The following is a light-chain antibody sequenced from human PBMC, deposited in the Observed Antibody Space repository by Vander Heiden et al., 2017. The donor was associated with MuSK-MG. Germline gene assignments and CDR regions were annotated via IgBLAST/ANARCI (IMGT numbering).Light chain of an antibody. Sequence: DIQMTQSPSTLSASVGDRVTITCRASQSISSWLAWYQQKPGKAPKLLIYKASSLESEVPSRFSGSGSGTEFTLTISSLQPDDFATYYCQQENSYPYTFGQGTKMEIK. CDR3: QQENSYPYT. CDR1: QSISSW. J-gene: IGKJ2*01. V-gene: IGKV1-5*03. CDR2: KAS.